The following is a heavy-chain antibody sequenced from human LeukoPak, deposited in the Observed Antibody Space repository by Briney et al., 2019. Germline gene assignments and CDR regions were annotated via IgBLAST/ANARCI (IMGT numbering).Heavy chain of an antibody. CDR2: IYWNDDK. J-gene: IGHJ4*02. CDR3: AHNGVYCSSTSCYDY. CDR1: GFSLSTGGVG. V-gene: IGHV2-5*01. D-gene: IGHD2-2*01. Sequence: ESGPTLVKPTQTLTLTCTFSGFSLSTGGVGVGWIRQPPGKALEWLALIYWNDDKRYSPSLKSRLTITKDTSKNQVVLTMTNMDPVDTATYYCAHNGVYCSSTSCYDYWGQGTLVTVSS.